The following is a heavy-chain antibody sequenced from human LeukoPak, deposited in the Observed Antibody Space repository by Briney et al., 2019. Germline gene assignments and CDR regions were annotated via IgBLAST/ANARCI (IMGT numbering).Heavy chain of an antibody. Sequence: ASVKVSCKVSRYTLTELSMHWVRQAPGKGLEWMGGFDPEDGETIYAQKFQGRVTMTEDTSTDTAYKELSSLRSEDTAVYYCATGLTYDFWSGYQTFDYWGQGTLVTVSS. D-gene: IGHD3-3*01. J-gene: IGHJ4*02. CDR2: FDPEDGET. V-gene: IGHV1-24*01. CDR1: RYTLTELS. CDR3: ATGLTYDFWSGYQTFDY.